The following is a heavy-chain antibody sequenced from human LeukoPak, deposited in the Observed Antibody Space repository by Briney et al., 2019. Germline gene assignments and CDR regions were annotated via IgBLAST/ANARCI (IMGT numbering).Heavy chain of an antibody. J-gene: IGHJ4*02. CDR3: ARCGYSGYGGFDY. CDR2: IYTRGST. CDR1: GGSISSGSYY. V-gene: IGHV4-61*02. D-gene: IGHD5-12*01. Sequence: SETLSLTCTVSGGSISSGSYYWSWLRQPAGKGLEGIGRIYTRGSTNYNPSLKSRVTISVDTSKNHFSLNLSSVTAADAAVYYCARCGYSGYGGFDYWGQGTLVTVSS.